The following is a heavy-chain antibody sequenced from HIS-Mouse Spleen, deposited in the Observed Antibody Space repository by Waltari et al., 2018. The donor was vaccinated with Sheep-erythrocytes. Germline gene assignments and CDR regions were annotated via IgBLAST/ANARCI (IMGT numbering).Heavy chain of an antibody. Sequence: QVQLQESGPGLVKPSEPLAPPCTVPGYSISSGYSSGCVRQPPGKGLEWIGSIYHSGSTYYNPSLKSRVTISVDTSKNQFSLKLSSVTAADTAVYYCASQPNWGYWYFDLWGRGTLVTVSS. CDR3: ASQPNWGYWYFDL. CDR2: IYHSGST. V-gene: IGHV4-38-2*02. J-gene: IGHJ2*01. CDR1: GYSISSGYS. D-gene: IGHD7-27*01.